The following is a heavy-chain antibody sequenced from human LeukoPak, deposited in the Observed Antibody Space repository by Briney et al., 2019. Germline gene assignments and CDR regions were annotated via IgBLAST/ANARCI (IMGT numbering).Heavy chain of an antibody. CDR2: IYYSGST. J-gene: IGHJ6*03. CDR1: GGSISSYY. Sequence: SEALSLTCTVSGGSISSYYWSWIRQPPGKGLEWIGYIYYSGSTNYNPSLKSRVTISVDTSKNQFSLKLSSVTAADTAVYYCARGAFCGGDCYSGGNYYYYYMDVWGKGTTVTVSS. CDR3: ARGAFCGGDCYSGGNYYYYYMDV. V-gene: IGHV4-59*12. D-gene: IGHD2-21*02.